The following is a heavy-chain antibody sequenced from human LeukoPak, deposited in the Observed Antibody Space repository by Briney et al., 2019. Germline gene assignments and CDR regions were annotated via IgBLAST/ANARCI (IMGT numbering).Heavy chain of an antibody. CDR2: ITGDGSST. V-gene: IGHV3-23*01. CDR1: GFTFSNYA. CDR3: AKARIVVVTALDY. J-gene: IGHJ4*02. Sequence: PGGSLRLSCAASGFTFSNYAMGWVRQAPGKGLEWVSAITGDGSSTYNADSVKGRFTVSRDNSKNTLYLRMNSLRAEDTATYYCAKARIVVVTALDYWGQGTLVIVSS. D-gene: IGHD2-21*02.